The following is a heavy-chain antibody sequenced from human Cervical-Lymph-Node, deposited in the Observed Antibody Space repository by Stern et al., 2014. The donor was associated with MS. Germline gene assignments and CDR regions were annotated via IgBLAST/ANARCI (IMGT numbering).Heavy chain of an antibody. D-gene: IGHD5-24*01. Sequence: EVQLLESEGTLVQPGGSLRLSCAASGSTVNSNYMTWVRQAPGKGLEWVSIFYSGISTYYAESVKGRFSFSIDNSKNTLFLHMNNLRVEDTAMYYCTREMAARRLDPWGQGTLVIVSA. J-gene: IGHJ5*02. CDR3: TREMAARRLDP. V-gene: IGHV3-66*01. CDR1: GSTVNSNY. CDR2: FYSGIST.